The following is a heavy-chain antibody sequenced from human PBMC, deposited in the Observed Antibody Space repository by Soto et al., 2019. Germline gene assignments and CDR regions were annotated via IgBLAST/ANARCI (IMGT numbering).Heavy chain of an antibody. J-gene: IGHJ3*01. D-gene: IGHD3-22*01. CDR1: GFTFSNYA. Sequence: EVHLVESGGGLVQPGGSLRVSCAASGFTFSNYAMNWVRQAPGKGLEWVSYISIGSGSIFYADSVKGRFTISRDDAKNSLYLQMNTLREEDTAVYYCVRDDRWAFDFWGQGTMVTVSP. V-gene: IGHV3-48*02. CDR2: ISIGSGSI. CDR3: VRDDRWAFDF.